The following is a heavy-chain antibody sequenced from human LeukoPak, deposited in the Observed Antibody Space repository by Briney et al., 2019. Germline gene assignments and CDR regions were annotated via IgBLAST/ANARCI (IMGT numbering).Heavy chain of an antibody. D-gene: IGHD5-18*01. V-gene: IGHV3-11*01. CDR1: GFTFSDYY. CDR2: ISSSGSTI. Sequence: GGSLRLSCAASGFTFSDYYMSWIRQAPGKGLEWVSYISSSGSTIYYADSGKGRFTISRDNAKNSLYLQMNSLRAEDTAVYYCARGGYSYAYFPILDYYYGMDVWGQGTTVTVSS. CDR3: ARGGYSYAYFPILDYYYGMDV. J-gene: IGHJ6*02.